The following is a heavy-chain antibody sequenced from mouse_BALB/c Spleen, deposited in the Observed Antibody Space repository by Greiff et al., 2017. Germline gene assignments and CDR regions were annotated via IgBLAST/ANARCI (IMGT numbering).Heavy chain of an antibody. V-gene: IGHV1-69*02. J-gene: IGHJ2*01. CDR3: ARSGLGRIDY. Sequence: QVQLQQSGAELVKPGASVKLSCKASGYTFTSYWMHWVKQRPGQGLEWIGEIDPSDSYTNYNQKFKGKATLTVDKSSSTAYMQLSSLTSEDSAVYYCARSGLGRIDYWGQGTTLTVSS. CDR1: GYTFTSYW. CDR2: IDPSDSYT. D-gene: IGHD4-1*01.